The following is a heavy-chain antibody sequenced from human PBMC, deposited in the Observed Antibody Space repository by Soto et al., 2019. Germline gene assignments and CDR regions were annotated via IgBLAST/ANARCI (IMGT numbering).Heavy chain of an antibody. CDR3: ARSYDILTGYSGFDY. V-gene: IGHV3-21*01. D-gene: IGHD3-9*01. J-gene: IGHJ4*02. CDR2: ISSSSSFI. CDR1: GFTFRSYS. Sequence: GGSLRLSCAASGFTFRSYSMNWVRQAPGKGLEWVSSISSSSSFIYYADSVKGRFTISRDNAKNSLYLQMYSLRAEDTAMFYCARSYDILTGYSGFDYWGQGTLVTVSS.